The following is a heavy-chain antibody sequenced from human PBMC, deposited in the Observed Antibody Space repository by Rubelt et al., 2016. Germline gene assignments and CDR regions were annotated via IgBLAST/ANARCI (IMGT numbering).Heavy chain of an antibody. J-gene: IGHJ5*02. CDR1: GGSISSSSYY. V-gene: IGHV4-39*07. CDR2: IYHSGST. CDR3: ARDREVAGNWFDP. Sequence: QLQLQESGPGLVKPSETLSLTCTVSGGSISSSSYYWGWIRQPPGKGLEWIGSIYHSGSTYYNSLLKRRVTMSVDTSKKQFSLKLSAVTAADTAVYYCARDREVAGNWFDPWGQGTLVTVSS. D-gene: IGHD3-10*01.